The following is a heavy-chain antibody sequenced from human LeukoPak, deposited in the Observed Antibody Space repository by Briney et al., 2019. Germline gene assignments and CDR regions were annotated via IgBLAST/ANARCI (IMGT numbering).Heavy chain of an antibody. CDR1: EFTFSNYW. V-gene: IGHV3-7*01. J-gene: IGHJ3*02. CDR2: IKEDGSEK. CDR3: AKDGVYDSREGRGAFDI. Sequence: PGGSLRLSCAASEFTFSNYWMSWVRQAPGKGLEWVANIKEDGSEKYYVDSVKGRFTISRDNSKNTLYLQMNSLRAEDTAVYYCAKDGVYDSREGRGAFDIWGQGTMVTVSS. D-gene: IGHD3-22*01.